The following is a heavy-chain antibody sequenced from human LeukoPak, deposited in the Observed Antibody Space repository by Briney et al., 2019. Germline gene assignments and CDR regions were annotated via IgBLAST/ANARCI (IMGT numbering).Heavy chain of an antibody. V-gene: IGHV4-61*02. CDR2: IYTSGST. CDR3: ARAKDTIFGVDHAFDI. CDR1: GGSISSGSYY. D-gene: IGHD3-3*01. Sequence: PSETLSLTWTVSGGSISSGSYYWSWIRQPAGKGLEWIGRIYTSGSTNYNPSLKSRGTISVDTSKNQVSLKLSSVTAADTAVYYYARAKDTIFGVDHAFDIWGQGTMVTVSS. J-gene: IGHJ3*02.